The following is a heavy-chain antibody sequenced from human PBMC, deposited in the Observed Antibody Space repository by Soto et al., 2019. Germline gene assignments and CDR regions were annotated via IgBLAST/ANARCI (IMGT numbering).Heavy chain of an antibody. J-gene: IGHJ6*02. Sequence: PSETLSLTCTVSGGSVNSDSYYWSWIRQPPGKGLEWIGYIYYTGSTNYNPSLKSRVTISLDTSRNQFSLKLSSATAADTAVYYCARSMYSTSAQLYYGMDVWGQGTTVTVSS. CDR2: IYYTGST. CDR3: ARSMYSTSAQLYYGMDV. CDR1: GGSVNSDSYY. V-gene: IGHV4-61*01. D-gene: IGHD6-6*01.